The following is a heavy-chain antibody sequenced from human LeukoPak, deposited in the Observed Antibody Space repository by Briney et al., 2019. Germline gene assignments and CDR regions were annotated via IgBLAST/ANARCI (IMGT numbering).Heavy chain of an antibody. CDR3: ARIEYSSSSWWFDP. V-gene: IGHV4-34*01. D-gene: IGHD6-6*01. CDR1: GGSFSGYY. CDR2: INHSGST. J-gene: IGHJ5*02. Sequence: SETLSLTCAVYGGSFSGYYWSWVRQPPGKGLEWIGEINHSGSTNYNPSLKSRVTISVDTSKNQFSLKLSSVTAADTAVYYCARIEYSSSSWWFDPWGQGTLVTVSS.